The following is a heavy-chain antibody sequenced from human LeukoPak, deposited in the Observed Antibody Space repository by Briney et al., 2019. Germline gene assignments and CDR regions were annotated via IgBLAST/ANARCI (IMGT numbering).Heavy chain of an antibody. D-gene: IGHD2-15*01. V-gene: IGHV3-23*01. CDR2: ISGSGGST. CDR3: AKMGGYCSGSSCYSSDY. J-gene: IGHJ4*02. Sequence: GGSLRLSCAASGFTFSSYVMSWVRQAPGKGLEWVSTISGSGGSTYYADSVKGRFTTSRDNSKNTLYLQMNSLRAEDTAVYYCAKMGGYCSGSSCYSSDYWGQGTLVTVSS. CDR1: GFTFSSYV.